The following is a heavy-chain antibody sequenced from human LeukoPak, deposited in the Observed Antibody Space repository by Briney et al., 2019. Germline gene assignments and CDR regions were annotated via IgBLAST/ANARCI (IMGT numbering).Heavy chain of an antibody. CDR2: IYWNDGK. Sequence: ESGPTLVNPTQTLTLTCTFSGFSLSTSGVAVGWFRQPPGGALEWLAPIYWNDGKYYSPSLKSRLTIAKDTSKNQVVLTMTNMDPVDTATFYCARRRSPSNGDWFDPWGQGTLVTVSS. CDR3: ARRRSPSNGDWFDP. J-gene: IGHJ5*02. V-gene: IGHV2-5*01. D-gene: IGHD4-17*01. CDR1: GFSLSTSGVA.